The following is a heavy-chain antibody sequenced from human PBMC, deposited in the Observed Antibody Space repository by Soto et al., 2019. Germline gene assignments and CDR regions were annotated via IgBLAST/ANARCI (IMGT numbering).Heavy chain of an antibody. CDR1: GGTFSSYA. CDR3: ARDWRDYYGSGSTLGPWFDP. CDR2: IIPIFGTA. V-gene: IGHV1-69*01. J-gene: IGHJ5*02. D-gene: IGHD3-10*01. Sequence: QVQLVQSGAEVKKPGSSVKVSCKASGGTFSSYAISWVRQAPGQGLEWMGGIIPIFGTANYAQKFQGRVTITADESTSTAYMELSSLRSEDKAVYYCARDWRDYYGSGSTLGPWFDPWGQGTLVTVSS.